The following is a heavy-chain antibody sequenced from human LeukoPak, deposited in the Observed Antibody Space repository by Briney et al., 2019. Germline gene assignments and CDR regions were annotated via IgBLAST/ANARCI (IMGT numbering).Heavy chain of an antibody. CDR2: ISPSGTVI. CDR3: AREGNYCTGGVCLEYYFDY. Sequence: GGSLRLSCSASGFTFTDYYMSWIRQAPGKGLEWVSYISPSGTVIYYGDSAKGRFTISRDNAKKSLYLQMNSLRAEDTAVYYCAREGNYCTGGVCLEYYFDYWGQGTLVTVSS. V-gene: IGHV3-11*04. J-gene: IGHJ4*02. CDR1: GFTFTDYY. D-gene: IGHD2-8*02.